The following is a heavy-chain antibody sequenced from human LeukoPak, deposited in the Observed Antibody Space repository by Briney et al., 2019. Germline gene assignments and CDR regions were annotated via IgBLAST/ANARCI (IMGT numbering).Heavy chain of an antibody. CDR2: IRGSGSTS. CDR3: AGDRYGDYGDAFDI. D-gene: IGHD4-17*01. Sequence: GGSLRLSCAASGFPFSTYEMNWVRQAPGKGLEWVSYIRGSGSTSFYADSVRGRFTISRDNARNSLYLEMNSLTAEDTAVYYCAGDRYGDYGDAFDIWGQGTMVTVSS. CDR1: GFPFSTYE. J-gene: IGHJ3*02. V-gene: IGHV3-48*03.